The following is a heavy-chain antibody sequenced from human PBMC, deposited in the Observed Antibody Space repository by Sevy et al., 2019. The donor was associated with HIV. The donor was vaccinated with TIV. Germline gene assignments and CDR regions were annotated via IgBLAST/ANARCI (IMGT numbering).Heavy chain of an antibody. CDR1: GYTFTGYY. CDR3: ARDLYDFWSGTNAFDI. D-gene: IGHD3-3*01. J-gene: IGHJ3*02. Sequence: ASVKVSCKASGYTFTGYYMHWVRQAHGQGLEWMGWINPNSGGTNYAQKFQGRVTMTRDTSISTAYMELSRLRSDDTAVYYCARDLYDFWSGTNAFDIWGQGTMVTVSS. CDR2: INPNSGGT. V-gene: IGHV1-2*02.